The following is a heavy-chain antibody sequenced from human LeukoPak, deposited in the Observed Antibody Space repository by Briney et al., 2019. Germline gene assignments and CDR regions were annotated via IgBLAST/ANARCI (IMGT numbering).Heavy chain of an antibody. CDR3: ERERADDSGIQ. CDR2: ISSSSSYI. J-gene: IGHJ4*02. CDR1: GFTFSSYT. Sequence: PGGSLRLSCAASGFTFSSYTMNWVRQAPGKGLEWVSSISSSSSYIYYADSVKGRFTISRDNAKNSLYLQMNNLRAEDTAVYFCERERADDSGIQWGQGTLVTVSS. V-gene: IGHV3-21*04. D-gene: IGHD3-22*01.